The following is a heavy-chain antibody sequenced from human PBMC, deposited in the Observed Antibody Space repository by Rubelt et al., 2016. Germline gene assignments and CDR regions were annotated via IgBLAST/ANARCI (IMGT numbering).Heavy chain of an antibody. D-gene: IGHD3-10*01. CDR1: GGSFSGYY. J-gene: IGHJ4*02. Sequence: QVQLQQWGAGLLKPSETLSLSCAVYGGSFSGYYWSWIRQPPGKGLEWHGEVNQSGNTNYNPSLQSQVTITVDTSKNQFSLKLSSVTAADTAVYYCAKYYGSESYSIDYWGQGTLVTVSS. CDR2: VNQSGNT. CDR3: AKYYGSESYSIDY. V-gene: IGHV4-34*01.